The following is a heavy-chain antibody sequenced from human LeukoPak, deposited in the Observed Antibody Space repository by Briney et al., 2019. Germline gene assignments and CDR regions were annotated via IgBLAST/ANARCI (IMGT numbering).Heavy chain of an antibody. D-gene: IGHD1-26*01. CDR3: ARAEVGATIWFDP. Sequence: KPSETLSLTCSVSGGSINSYYWSWIRQPPGKGLEWIGYIYYSGTTNYNPSLRSRVTMLVDMSKNQFTLKLSSVTAADTAVYYCARAEVGATIWFDPWGQGTLVTVSS. CDR2: IYYSGTT. CDR1: GGSINSYY. V-gene: IGHV4-59*01. J-gene: IGHJ5*02.